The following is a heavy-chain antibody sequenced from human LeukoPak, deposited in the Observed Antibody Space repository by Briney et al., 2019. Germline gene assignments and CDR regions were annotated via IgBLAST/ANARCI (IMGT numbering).Heavy chain of an antibody. Sequence: PSETLSLTCAVYGGSFSGYYWSWIRQPPGKGLEWIGEINHSGSTNYNPSLKSRVTIPVDTSKNQFSLKLSSVTAADTAVYYCARHSSGYSSSWYSGFDYWGQGTLVTVSS. CDR1: GGSFSGYY. CDR3: ARHSSGYSSSWYSGFDY. D-gene: IGHD6-13*01. CDR2: INHSGST. V-gene: IGHV4-34*01. J-gene: IGHJ4*02.